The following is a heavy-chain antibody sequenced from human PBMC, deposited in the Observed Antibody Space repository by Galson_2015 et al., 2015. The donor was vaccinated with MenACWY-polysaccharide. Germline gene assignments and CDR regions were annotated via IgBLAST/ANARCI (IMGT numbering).Heavy chain of an antibody. Sequence: YDGSNKYYLESVKGRFTISRDNSKNTLDLQMNSLRAEDTDVYYCAKTRGGDTASDSWGQGTLVTVSS. CDR2: YDGSNK. CDR3: AKTRGGDTASDS. D-gene: IGHD5-18*01. J-gene: IGHJ4*02. V-gene: IGHV3-30*18.